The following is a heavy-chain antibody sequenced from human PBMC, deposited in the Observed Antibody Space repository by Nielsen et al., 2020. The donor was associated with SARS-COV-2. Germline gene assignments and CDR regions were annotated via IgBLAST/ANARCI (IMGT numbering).Heavy chain of an antibody. D-gene: IGHD5-24*01. CDR1: GFTFSSYW. J-gene: IGHJ4*02. CDR2: IKPDGSEK. CDR3: VRDEVEMATTPGFDS. Sequence: GGSLRLSCAASGFTFSSYWMSWVRQAPGKGLEWVANIKPDGSEKYYVDSVRGRFTISRDNAKNSVYLQMNSLRAEDTAVYHCVRDEVEMATTPGFDSWGQGTLVTVSS. V-gene: IGHV3-7*01.